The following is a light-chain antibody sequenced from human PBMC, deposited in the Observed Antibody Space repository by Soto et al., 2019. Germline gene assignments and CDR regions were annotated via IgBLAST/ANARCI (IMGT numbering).Light chain of an antibody. CDR2: AAS. V-gene: IGKV3-20*01. CDR3: QQFNNYPLT. J-gene: IGKJ4*01. Sequence: EIVLTQSPGTLSLSPGERATLSCRASQSVSNSYLAWYQQKPGQAPRLLIYAASTRATGIPERFSGSGSGTEFTLTISSLQPEDFATYYCQQFNNYPLTFGGGTKVDI. CDR1: QSVSNSY.